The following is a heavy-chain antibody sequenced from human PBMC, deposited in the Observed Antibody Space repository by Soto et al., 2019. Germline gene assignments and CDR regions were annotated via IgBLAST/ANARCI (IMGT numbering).Heavy chain of an antibody. CDR1: GFIVSDTY. J-gene: IGHJ3*02. V-gene: IGHV3-66*01. CDR3: AREPRYCRGGSCSITGDAYDI. D-gene: IGHD2-15*01. Sequence: EVQLVESGGGLVQPGGSLRLSCTASGFIVSDTYVNWVRQAPGKGLEWVSVISNRGDTHYADSVRGRFSLSRDISDNTLHLQMNNVGVEDTAVYYCAREPRYCRGGSCSITGDAYDIWGQGTMVTVSS. CDR2: ISNRGDT.